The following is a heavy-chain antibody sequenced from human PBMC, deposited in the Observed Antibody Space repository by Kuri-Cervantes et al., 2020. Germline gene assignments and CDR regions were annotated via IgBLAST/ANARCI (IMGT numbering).Heavy chain of an antibody. CDR2: IIPIFGTA. CDR3: ASDCSGGSCYPDTHYYYGMDV. Sequence: SVKVSCKASGGTFSSYAISWVRQAPGQGLEWMGGIIPIFGTANYAQKFQGRVAITADKSTSTAYMELSSLRSEDTAVYYCASDCSGGSCYPDTHYYYGMDVWGQGTTVTVSS. V-gene: IGHV1-69*06. D-gene: IGHD2-15*01. J-gene: IGHJ6*02. CDR1: GGTFSSYA.